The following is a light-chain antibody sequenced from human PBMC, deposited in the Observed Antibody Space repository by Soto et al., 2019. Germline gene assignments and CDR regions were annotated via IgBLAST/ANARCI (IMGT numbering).Light chain of an antibody. CDR3: SSYTSSSPYV. V-gene: IGLV2-14*01. CDR2: DVS. J-gene: IGLJ1*01. CDR1: SSDVGGYNY. Sequence: QSALTQPASVSGSPGQSITISCTGTSSDVGGYNYVSWYQRHPGKAPKLMIYDVSNRPSGVSNRFSGSKSGNTASLTISGLQAEDEADYYCSSYTSSSPYVFGTGTRSPS.